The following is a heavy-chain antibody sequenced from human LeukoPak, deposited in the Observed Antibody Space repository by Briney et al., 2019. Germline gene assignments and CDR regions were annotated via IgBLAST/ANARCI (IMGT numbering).Heavy chain of an antibody. CDR1: GFTFSSYE. Sequence: GGSLRLSCAASGFTFSSYEMNWVRQAPGKGLEWVSYISSSGRTIYYADSVKCRFTISRDNAKNSLYLQMNSLRAEDTAVYYCARDRDGYNFDYWGQGTLVTVS. CDR3: ARDRDGYNFDY. V-gene: IGHV3-48*03. J-gene: IGHJ4*02. CDR2: ISSSGRTI. D-gene: IGHD5-24*01.